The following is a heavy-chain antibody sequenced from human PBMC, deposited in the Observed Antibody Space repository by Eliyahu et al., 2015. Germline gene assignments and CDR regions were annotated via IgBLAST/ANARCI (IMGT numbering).Heavy chain of an antibody. J-gene: IGHJ4*02. D-gene: IGHD3-3*01. CDR1: GFXXGXXA. V-gene: IGHV3-49*03. CDR2: IRTEAYGGTT. Sequence: EVRLVESGGALXQPGRSLRLSCSASGFXXGXXAMSWFRQAPGKGLGWVGIIRTEAYGGTTEYAASVKGRFSISRDDSKSIAYLQMNRLQTEDTAVYYCTREGSSGFYATVDFWGQGTLVTVSS. CDR3: TREGSSGFYATVDF.